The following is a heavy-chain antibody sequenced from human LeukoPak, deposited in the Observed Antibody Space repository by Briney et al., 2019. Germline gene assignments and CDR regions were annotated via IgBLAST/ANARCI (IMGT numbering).Heavy chain of an antibody. J-gene: IGHJ6*02. Sequence: SETLSLTCAVYGGSFSGYYWSWIRQPPGKGLEWIGKINHSGSTNYNPSLKSRVTISVDTSKNQFSQKLSSVTAADTAVYYCARSMQGVSGMDVWGQGTTVTVSS. CDR3: ARSMQGVSGMDV. CDR2: INHSGST. CDR1: GGSFSGYY. V-gene: IGHV4-34*01. D-gene: IGHD6-13*01.